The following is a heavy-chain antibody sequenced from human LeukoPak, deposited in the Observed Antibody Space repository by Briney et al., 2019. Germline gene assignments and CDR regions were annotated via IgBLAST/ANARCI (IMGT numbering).Heavy chain of an antibody. CDR1: GYNVFSYG. D-gene: IGHD3-9*01. CDR3: ARGYVVVPLDF. Sequence: ASVKVSCKASGYNVFSYGFSWVRQAPGQGLEWMGWISAYNDHTNYAQNFQGRVTMTTDTSTRTAYMELRSLRSDDTAVYYCARGYVVVPLDFWGQGTLVTVSS. J-gene: IGHJ4*02. CDR2: ISAYNDHT. V-gene: IGHV1-18*01.